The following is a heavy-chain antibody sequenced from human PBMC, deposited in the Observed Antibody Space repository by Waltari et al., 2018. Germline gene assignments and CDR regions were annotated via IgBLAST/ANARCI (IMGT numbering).Heavy chain of an antibody. CDR2: ISGSGGST. J-gene: IGHJ4*02. CDR1: GFTFSSYA. CDR3: AKGKYYDSSGYYAPGDY. Sequence: EVQLVESGGGLVQPGGSLRLSCAASGFTFSSYAMSWVRQAPGKGLEWVSAISGSGGSTTYADSGKGRFTISGDNSKNTLCLQMNSLRAEDTAVYDCAKGKYYDSSGYYAPGDYWGQGTLVTVSS. V-gene: IGHV3-23*04. D-gene: IGHD3-22*01.